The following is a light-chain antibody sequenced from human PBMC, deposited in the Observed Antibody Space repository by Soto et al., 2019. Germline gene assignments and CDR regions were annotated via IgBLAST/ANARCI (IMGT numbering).Light chain of an antibody. V-gene: IGKV1-39*02. CDR2: AAS. CDR3: QVRTNWSIA. Sequence: DIQMTQSPSSLSVSVGDRVTITCRASQSIRSYLNWYQQKPGKAPKFLIYAASSLQSGVPSRFSGSGSGTDFTLTINNLEPEDFAVYYCQVRTNWSIAFGRGTRLEIK. J-gene: IGKJ5*01. CDR1: QSIRSY.